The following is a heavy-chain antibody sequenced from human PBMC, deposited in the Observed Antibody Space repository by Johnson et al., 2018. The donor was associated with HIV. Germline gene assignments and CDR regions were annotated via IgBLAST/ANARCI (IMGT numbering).Heavy chain of an antibody. V-gene: IGHV3-30*02. Sequence: QVQLVESGGGVVQPGGSLRLSCAASGFIFSNYGMHWVRQAPGKGLEWVAFIRDDGNNKYYADSVKGRFTISRDNSKNTLYLQMNSLRGEDTAVYYCARECEPAGLAFEFWGQGTMVTVSS. CDR1: GFIFSNYG. J-gene: IGHJ3*01. CDR3: ARECEPAGLAFEF. D-gene: IGHD1-14*01. CDR2: IRDDGNNK.